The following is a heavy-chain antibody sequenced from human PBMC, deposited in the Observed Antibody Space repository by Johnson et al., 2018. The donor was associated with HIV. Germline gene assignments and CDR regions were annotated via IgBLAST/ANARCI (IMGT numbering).Heavy chain of an antibody. D-gene: IGHD6-19*01. Sequence: VQLVESGGGLVQPGGSLSLSCAASGFTFNTYWMTWVRQAPGKGLEWVPNINQDGSEKDYVDSVKGRFPISRDNSKNTLYLQMNSLRAEDTAVYYCARAGAEYSSGWGGYRDAFDIWGQGTMVTVSS. CDR3: ARAGAEYSSGWGGYRDAFDI. CDR1: GFTFNTYW. V-gene: IGHV3-7*03. CDR2: INQDGSEK. J-gene: IGHJ3*02.